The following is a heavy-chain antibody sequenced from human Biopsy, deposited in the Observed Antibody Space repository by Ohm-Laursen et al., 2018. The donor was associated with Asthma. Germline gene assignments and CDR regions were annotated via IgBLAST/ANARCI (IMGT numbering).Heavy chain of an antibody. J-gene: IGHJ4*02. D-gene: IGHD5-12*01. CDR2: ISYDGNHK. V-gene: IGHV3-30*18. CDR3: AKRRGYSGHDNDY. Sequence: SLRLSCAASGFMFRSFGMHWVRQAPGKGLEWVAVISYDGNHKFYEDSVKGRFTISRDNSKNTLYLLMNSLRTEDTAVYYCAKRRGYSGHDNDYWGQGTLVIVSS. CDR1: GFMFRSFG.